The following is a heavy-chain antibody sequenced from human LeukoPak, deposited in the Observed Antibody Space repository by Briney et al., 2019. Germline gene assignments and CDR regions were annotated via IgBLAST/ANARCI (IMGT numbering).Heavy chain of an antibody. CDR1: GFSFSDYY. V-gene: IGHV3-11*05. CDR3: ARDFGYCSGGSCYSDY. Sequence: GGSLRLSCPASGFSFSDYYMSWIRHAPGKGLEWVSYISGGGSYTNYADSVKGRFTISRDDAKNSLYLQMSSLRAEDTAVYYCARDFGYCSGGSCYSDYWGQGTLVTVSS. CDR2: ISGGGSYT. D-gene: IGHD2-15*01. J-gene: IGHJ4*02.